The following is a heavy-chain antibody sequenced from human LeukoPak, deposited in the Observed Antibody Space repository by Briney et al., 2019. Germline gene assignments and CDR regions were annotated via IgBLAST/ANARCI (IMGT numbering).Heavy chain of an antibody. Sequence: HPGGSLRLSCAASGFTFSTYAMNWVRQAPGKGLEWVSVISNSGGSTVYADSVKGRFTISRDNSKNTLYLQMNSLRAEDTAVYYCARRDPYGKIYYWGQGTLVTVSS. V-gene: IGHV3-23*01. CDR2: ISNSGGST. D-gene: IGHD5-24*01. CDR3: ARRDPYGKIYY. CDR1: GFTFSTYA. J-gene: IGHJ4*02.